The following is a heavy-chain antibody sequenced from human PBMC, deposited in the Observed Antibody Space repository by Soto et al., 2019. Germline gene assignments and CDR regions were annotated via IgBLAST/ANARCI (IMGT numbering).Heavy chain of an antibody. CDR1: GCNFSSYA. V-gene: IGHV3-30-3*01. CDR3: ANQNYYYDSSGYYPAWSWYGMDV. Sequence: TGGSLRLSWAASGCNFSSYAVHWVRKAPGKGLEWVAVISYDGSNKYYADSVKGRFTISRDNSKNTLYLQMNSLRAEDTAVYYCANQNYYYDSSGYYPAWSWYGMDVWGQGTTVNVSS. J-gene: IGHJ6*02. D-gene: IGHD3-22*01. CDR2: ISYDGSNK.